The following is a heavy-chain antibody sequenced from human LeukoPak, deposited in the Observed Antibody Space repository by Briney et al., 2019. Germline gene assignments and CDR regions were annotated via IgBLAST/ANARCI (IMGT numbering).Heavy chain of an antibody. CDR1: GASISSYY. J-gene: IGHJ4*02. D-gene: IGHD2-15*01. CDR3: ARHTLTEPGLLDS. CDR2: ISYSGST. Sequence: PSETLSLTCTVSGASISSYYWSWIRQPPGKGLEWIGYISYSGSTNYNPSLKSRVTISADTSKNQFSLRLTSVTAADTAVYYCARHTLTEPGLLDSWGQGSLVTVSS. V-gene: IGHV4-59*01.